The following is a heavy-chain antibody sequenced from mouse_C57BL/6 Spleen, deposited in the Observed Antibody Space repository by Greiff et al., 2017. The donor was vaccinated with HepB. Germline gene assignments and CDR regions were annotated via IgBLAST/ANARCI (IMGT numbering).Heavy chain of an antibody. CDR3: ARSLLGKGSFDY. CDR2: IYPRSGNT. CDR1: GYTFTSYG. Sequence: QVQLKESGAELARPGASVKLSCKASGYTFTSYGISWVKQRTGQGLEWIGEIYPRSGNTYYNEKFKGKATLTADKSSSTAYMELRSLTSEDSAVYFCARSLLGKGSFDYWGQGTTLTVSS. V-gene: IGHV1-81*01. D-gene: IGHD4-1*01. J-gene: IGHJ2*01.